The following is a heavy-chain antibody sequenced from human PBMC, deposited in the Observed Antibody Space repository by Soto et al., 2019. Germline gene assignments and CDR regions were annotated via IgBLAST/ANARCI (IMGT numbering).Heavy chain of an antibody. CDR2: IYYSGST. V-gene: IGHV4-30-4*02. Sequence: SDILSLTCTVSGFSISSGDYYLSWIRQPPGKGLEWIGYIYYSGSTYYNPSLKSRVTISVDTSKNQFSLKLSSVTAADTAVYYCARWFGELFLDYWGQGTLVTVSS. CDR1: GFSISSGDYY. J-gene: IGHJ4*02. CDR3: ARWFGELFLDY. D-gene: IGHD3-10*01.